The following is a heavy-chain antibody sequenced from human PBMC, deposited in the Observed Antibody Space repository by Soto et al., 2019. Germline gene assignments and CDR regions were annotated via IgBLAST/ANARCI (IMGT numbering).Heavy chain of an antibody. CDR3: AGPEPHFAY. V-gene: IGHV4-59*01. CDR2: IYYSGST. J-gene: IGHJ4*02. CDR1: GGSISGSY. Sequence: QVQLQESGPGLVKPSGTLSLTCAVSGGSISGSYWTWIRQPPGKGLEWIGYIYYSGSTNYNPSLKGRVTISGDTSKNQLSLKLTSVTAADTAVYYCAGPEPHFAYWGQGTLVTVSS.